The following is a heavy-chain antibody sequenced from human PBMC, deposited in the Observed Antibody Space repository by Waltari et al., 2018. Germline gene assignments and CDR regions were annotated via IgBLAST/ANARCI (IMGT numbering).Heavy chain of an antibody. V-gene: IGHV4-59*01. Sequence: QVQLQESGPGLVKPSETLSLTCTVSGGSISSYYWSWIRQPPGKGLEWIGYIYYSGSTNYNPSLKSRVTISVDTSKNQFSLKLSSVTAADTAVYYCARDSDGSGSPHLPLWNVWGQGTTVTVSS. J-gene: IGHJ6*02. CDR2: IYYSGST. CDR3: ARDSDGSGSPHLPLWNV. D-gene: IGHD3-10*01. CDR1: GGSISSYY.